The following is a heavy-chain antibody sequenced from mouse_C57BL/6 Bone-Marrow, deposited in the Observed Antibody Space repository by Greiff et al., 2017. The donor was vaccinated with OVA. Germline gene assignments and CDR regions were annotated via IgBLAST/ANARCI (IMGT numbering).Heavy chain of an antibody. V-gene: IGHV14-4*01. J-gene: IGHJ2*01. CDR2: IDPENGDT. D-gene: IGHD2-1*01. Sequence: KQRPEQGLEWIGWIDPENGDTEYASKFHGKATITADTSSNTAYLQLSSLTSEDTAVYYCTSYGNFDYWGQGTTLTVSS. CDR3: TSYGNFDY.